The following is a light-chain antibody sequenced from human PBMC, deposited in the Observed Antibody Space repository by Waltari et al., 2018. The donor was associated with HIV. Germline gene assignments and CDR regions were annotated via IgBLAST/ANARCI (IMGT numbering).Light chain of an antibody. CDR2: VNN. V-gene: IGLV1-40*01. CDR1: SSNIGAGYD. J-gene: IGLJ2*01. Sequence: QSVLTQPPSVSGAPGQRVTISCTGSSSNIGAGYDVHWYQQLPGTAPQLLIYVNNIRSSGGPDRFSGSKSGTSASLAITGLQAEDEADYYCQSYDTSLSGSNVFGGGTKLTVL. CDR3: QSYDTSLSGSNV.